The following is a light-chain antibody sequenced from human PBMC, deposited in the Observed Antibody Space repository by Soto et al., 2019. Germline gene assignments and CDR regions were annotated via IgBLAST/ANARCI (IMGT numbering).Light chain of an antibody. CDR2: GAS. J-gene: IGKJ1*01. V-gene: IGKV3-20*01. Sequence: EIVLTQSPGTLSLSPGERDTLSCRASQSVSSSYLAWYQQKPGQAPRLLIYGASSRATGIPDRFSGSGSGTDFTLTISRLEPEDVAVYYCQQYGSSPPWTFGQGTKVDIK. CDR3: QQYGSSPPWT. CDR1: QSVSSSY.